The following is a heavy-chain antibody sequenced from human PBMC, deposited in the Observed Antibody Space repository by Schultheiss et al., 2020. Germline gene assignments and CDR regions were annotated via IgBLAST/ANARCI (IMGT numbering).Heavy chain of an antibody. CDR3: ARARAGAFDI. J-gene: IGHJ3*02. CDR1: GFTFSSYA. CDR2: ISWNSGSI. V-gene: IGHV3-9*01. Sequence: GGSLRLSCAASGFTFSSYAMHWVRQAPGKGLEWVSGISWNSGSIGYADSVKGRFTISRDNAKNTLYLQMNSLRAEDTAVYYCARARAGAFDIWGQGTMVTVSS.